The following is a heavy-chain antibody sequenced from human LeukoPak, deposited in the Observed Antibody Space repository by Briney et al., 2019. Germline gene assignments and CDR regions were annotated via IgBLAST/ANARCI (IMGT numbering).Heavy chain of an antibody. D-gene: IGHD3-22*01. CDR2: INPNSGGT. CDR3: ARGGVGGGYYLYYFDY. CDR1: GYTFTGYY. Sequence: ASVKVSCKASGYTFTGYYMHWVRQAPGQGLEWMGRINPNSGGTNYAQKVQGRVTLTRDTSTSTAYMELRNLRPDDTAVYYCARGGVGGGYYLYYFDYWGQGTLVTVSS. J-gene: IGHJ4*02. V-gene: IGHV1-2*06.